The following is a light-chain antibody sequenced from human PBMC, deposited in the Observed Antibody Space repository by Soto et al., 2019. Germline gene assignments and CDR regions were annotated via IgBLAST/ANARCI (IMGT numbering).Light chain of an antibody. Sequence: DIQMTQSPSTLSASVGDRVTITCRASQIIGSSLAWYQQKXXKAPKLLIYDASTLRSGVPSRFSGSESGTEFTLTISSLQPDDSATYYCQQYYSYPYTFGQGTKLEIK. CDR3: QQYYSYPYT. CDR1: QIIGSS. V-gene: IGKV1-5*01. J-gene: IGKJ2*01. CDR2: DAS.